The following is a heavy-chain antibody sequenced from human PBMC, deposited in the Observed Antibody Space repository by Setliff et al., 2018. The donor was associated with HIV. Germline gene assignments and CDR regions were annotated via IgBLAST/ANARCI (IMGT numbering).Heavy chain of an antibody. J-gene: IGHJ6*03. CDR3: ARTGHYYYYYMDV. Sequence: PGGSLRLSCAASGFTFSDFSMSWIRQAPGKGLEWISYISSSDNTMYYADSVKGRFTISRDNAKNSLFLQLNSLRAEDAAVYYCARTGHYYYYYMDVWGKGTTFTVSS. CDR2: ISSSDNTM. V-gene: IGHV3-11*04. CDR1: GFTFSDFS.